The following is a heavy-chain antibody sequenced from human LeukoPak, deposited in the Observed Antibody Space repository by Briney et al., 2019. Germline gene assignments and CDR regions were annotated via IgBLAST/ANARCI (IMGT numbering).Heavy chain of an antibody. CDR1: GFTFSTYS. CDR2: ISSGSRYI. D-gene: IGHD5-18*01. V-gene: IGHV3-21*01. Sequence: GGALRLSCAASGFTFSTYSMNWVRQAPGKGLEWVSSISSGSRYIYYADSVKGRFTISRDNAKNSLYLQMNSLRAEDTAVYYCARDVTGGYSYGFDPYYFDYWGQGTLVTVSS. J-gene: IGHJ4*02. CDR3: ARDVTGGYSYGFDPYYFDY.